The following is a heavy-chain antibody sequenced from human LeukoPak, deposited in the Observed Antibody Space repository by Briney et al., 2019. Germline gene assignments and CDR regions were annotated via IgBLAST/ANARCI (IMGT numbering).Heavy chain of an antibody. Sequence: ASVTVSCKASGYTFTSYGISWVRQAPGQGLEWMGWISAYNGNTNYAQKLQGRVTMTTDTSKSTAYMELRSLRSDDTAVYYCARAPEGGGYMDVWGKGTTVTVSS. J-gene: IGHJ6*03. V-gene: IGHV1-18*01. CDR2: ISAYNGNT. CDR3: ARAPEGGGYMDV. CDR1: GYTFTSYG.